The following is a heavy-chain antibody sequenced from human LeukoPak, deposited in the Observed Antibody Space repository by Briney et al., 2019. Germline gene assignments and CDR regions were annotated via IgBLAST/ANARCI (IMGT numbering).Heavy chain of an antibody. D-gene: IGHD3-22*01. J-gene: IGHJ4*02. Sequence: LGASVKVSCKASGYTFTSYYMHWVRQAPGQGLEWMGIINPSGGSTSYAQKFQGRVTMTRNTSISTAYMELSSLRSEDTAVYYCARGGITMIAAVEPSFDYWGQGTLVTVSS. CDR3: ARGGITMIAAVEPSFDY. CDR1: GYTFTSYY. CDR2: INPSGGST. V-gene: IGHV1-46*01.